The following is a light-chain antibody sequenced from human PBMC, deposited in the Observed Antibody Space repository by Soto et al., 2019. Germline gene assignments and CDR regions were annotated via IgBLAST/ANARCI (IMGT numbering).Light chain of an antibody. V-gene: IGLV1-51*01. CDR1: NSNIGNKD. J-gene: IGLJ2*01. CDR3: GTWDSGLSVVV. CDR2: DNN. Sequence: QSVLTQPPSVSAAPGQKVTISCSGSNSNIGNKDVSWYQQFPGTAPKLLIYDNNRRPSGIPVRFSASKSGTLATLAITGLQTGDEADYYCGTWDSGLSVVVFGGGTKLTVL.